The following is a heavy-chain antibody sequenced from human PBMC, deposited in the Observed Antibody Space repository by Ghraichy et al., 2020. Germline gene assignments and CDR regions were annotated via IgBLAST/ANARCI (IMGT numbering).Heavy chain of an antibody. CDR3: ARHLSMIVVNGMDV. V-gene: IGHV4-59*08. J-gene: IGHJ6*02. D-gene: IGHD3-22*01. Sequence: SQTLSLTCTVSGGSISSYYWSWIRQPPGKGLEWIGYIYYSGSTNYNPSLKSRVTISVDTSKNQFSLKLSSVTAADTAVYYCARHLSMIVVNGMDVWGQGTTVTGSS. CDR1: GGSISSYY. CDR2: IYYSGST.